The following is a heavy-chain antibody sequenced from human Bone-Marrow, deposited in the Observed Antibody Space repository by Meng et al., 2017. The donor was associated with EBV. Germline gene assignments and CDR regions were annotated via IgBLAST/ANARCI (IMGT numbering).Heavy chain of an antibody. CDR3: ARGDYGGFSNPFF. Sequence: HVQLVQSGAGVEKPGFSVKVSCKASGGTFSSYAISWVRQAPGQGLEWMGGIIPIFGTANYAQKFQGRVTITADESTSTAYMEPSSLRSEDTAVYYCARGDYGGFSNPFFWGQGTLVTVSS. J-gene: IGHJ4*02. D-gene: IGHD4-23*01. CDR1: GGTFSSYA. CDR2: IIPIFGTA. V-gene: IGHV1-69*01.